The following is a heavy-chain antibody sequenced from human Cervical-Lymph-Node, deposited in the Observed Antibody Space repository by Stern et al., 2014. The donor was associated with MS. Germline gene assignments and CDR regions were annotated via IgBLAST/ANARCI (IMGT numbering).Heavy chain of an antibody. D-gene: IGHD5-24*01. Sequence: VQLVESEGGVVQPGTSLRLSCAASGFTFSSYGMHWVRQAPGKGLEWVALAWYDGSTAYYTNSVKGRFTISRDNSKNTLSLQMNSLTAEDTAVYYCARGHIPYAYNYLFDYWGQGTLVTVSS. V-gene: IGHV3-33*01. CDR2: AWYDGSTA. CDR1: GFTFSSYG. J-gene: IGHJ4*02. CDR3: ARGHIPYAYNYLFDY.